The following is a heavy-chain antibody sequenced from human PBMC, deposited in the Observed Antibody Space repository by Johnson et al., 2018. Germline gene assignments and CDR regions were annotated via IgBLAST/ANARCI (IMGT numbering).Heavy chain of an antibody. CDR1: GFTFSSYG. J-gene: IGHJ3*01. D-gene: IGHD1-26*01. V-gene: IGHV3-30*03. CDR3: VRDKSRGRTFDF. Sequence: QVQLVQSGGGVVQPGRSLRLSCAASGFTFSSYGMHWVRQAPGKGLEWVAVISYDGSNKYYADSVKGRFTISRDNSKNTLYLQLNSLRAEDTAVYYCVRDKSRGRTFDFWGQGTKVTVSS. CDR2: ISYDGSNK.